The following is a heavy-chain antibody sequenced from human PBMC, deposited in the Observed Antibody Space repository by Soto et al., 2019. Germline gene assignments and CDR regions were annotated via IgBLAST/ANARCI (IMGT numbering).Heavy chain of an antibody. V-gene: IGHV1-2*02. CDR1: GYTFTGYY. Sequence: GASVKVSCKASGYTFTGYYMHWVRQAPGQGPEWMGWINPNSGGANYAQKFQGRVTMTRDTSISTDYMELNRLRSDDAAVYYCAKNRLVTIPDAFDIWGQGTMVTVSS. CDR2: INPNSGGA. CDR3: AKNRLVTIPDAFDI. J-gene: IGHJ3*02. D-gene: IGHD3-3*01.